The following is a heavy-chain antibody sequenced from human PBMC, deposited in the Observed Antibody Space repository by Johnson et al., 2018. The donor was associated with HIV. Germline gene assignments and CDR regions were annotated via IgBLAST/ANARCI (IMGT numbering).Heavy chain of an antibody. CDR3: ARDGPYYDSSGYYYGTVFYAFDI. J-gene: IGHJ3*02. CDR1: GFTFSSYG. Sequence: QVYLVESGGGVLRPGGSLRLSCAASGFTFSSYGMHWVRQAPGKGLEWVAFIRYDGSNKYYADSVKGRFIISRDTSKNTLYLQMNSLRAEDTAVYYCARDGPYYDSSGYYYGTVFYAFDIWGQGTMVTVSS. CDR2: IRYDGSNK. V-gene: IGHV3-30*02. D-gene: IGHD3-22*01.